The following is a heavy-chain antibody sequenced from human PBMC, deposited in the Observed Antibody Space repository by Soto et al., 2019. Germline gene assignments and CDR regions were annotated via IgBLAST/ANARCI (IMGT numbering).Heavy chain of an antibody. Sequence: GGSLRLSCAASGFTFSSYGMHWVRQAPGKGLEGVAVIWYDGSNKYYADSVKGRFTISRDNSKNTLSLQMHSLRAEDTAVYYCARVSEQLAGYYSYGMDVCGQGTTVTVSS. CDR1: GFTFSSYG. D-gene: IGHD6-6*01. V-gene: IGHV3-33*01. CDR2: IWYDGSNK. CDR3: ARVSEQLAGYYSYGMDV. J-gene: IGHJ6*02.